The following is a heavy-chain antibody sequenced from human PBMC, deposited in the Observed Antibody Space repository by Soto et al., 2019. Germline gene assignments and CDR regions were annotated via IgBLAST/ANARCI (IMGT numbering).Heavy chain of an antibody. D-gene: IGHD3-10*01. J-gene: IGHJ4*02. Sequence: QVQLVQSGAEVKKPGASVKVSCKASGYTFTSYAMHWVRQAPGQRLEWMGWINAGNGNTKYSQKFQGRVTITRDTSASTAYMELSSLRSEDTAVYYCARDWLVRGVIIEPDYWGQGTLVTVSS. V-gene: IGHV1-3*01. CDR1: GYTFTSYA. CDR2: INAGNGNT. CDR3: ARDWLVRGVIIEPDY.